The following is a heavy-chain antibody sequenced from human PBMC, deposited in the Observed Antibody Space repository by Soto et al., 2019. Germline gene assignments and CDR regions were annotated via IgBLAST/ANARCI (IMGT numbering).Heavy chain of an antibody. Sequence: GASVKVSCKASGGTFSSYAISWVRQAPGQGLEWMGGIIPIFGTANYAQKFQGRVTITADESTSTAYVELSSLRSEDTAVYYCARGPPGSSSWYWYFDLWGRGTLVTVSS. CDR3: ARGPPGSSSWYWYFDL. CDR2: IIPIFGTA. V-gene: IGHV1-69*13. J-gene: IGHJ2*01. D-gene: IGHD6-13*01. CDR1: GGTFSSYA.